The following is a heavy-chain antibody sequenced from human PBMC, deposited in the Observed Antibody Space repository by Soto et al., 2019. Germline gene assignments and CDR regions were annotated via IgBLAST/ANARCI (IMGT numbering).Heavy chain of an antibody. CDR1: GGSLSSYY. CDR3: ARTWGSPNVY. J-gene: IGHJ4*02. CDR2: IYYSGST. V-gene: IGHV4-59*01. D-gene: IGHD3-16*01. Sequence: PSETLSLTCFASGGSLSSYYLSWIRQPPGKGLEWIGYIYYSGSTNYNPSLKSRVTISVDTSKNQFSLKLSSVTAADTAVYYCARTWGSPNVYWCRATL.